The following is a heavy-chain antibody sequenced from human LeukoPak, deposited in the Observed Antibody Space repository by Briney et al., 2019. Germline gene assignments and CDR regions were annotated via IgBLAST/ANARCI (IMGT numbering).Heavy chain of an antibody. Sequence: PSETLSLTCTVSGYSISSGYYWGWIRQPPGKGLEWIGSIYLSGSTYYNPSLKSRVTISVDTSKNQFSLKLSSVTAADTAVYYCARDQPYTDVWGKGITVTVSS. V-gene: IGHV4-38-2*02. CDR2: IYLSGST. CDR1: GYSISSGYY. CDR3: ARDQPYTDV. J-gene: IGHJ6*03.